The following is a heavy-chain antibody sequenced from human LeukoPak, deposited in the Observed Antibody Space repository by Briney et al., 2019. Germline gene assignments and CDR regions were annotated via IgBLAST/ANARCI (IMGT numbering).Heavy chain of an antibody. V-gene: IGHV4-59*08. J-gene: IGHJ4*02. CDR1: GGSISSYY. CDR2: IYYSGST. Sequence: PSETLSLTCTVSGGSISSYYWSWIRRPPGKGLEWIGYIYYSGSTNYNPSLKSRVTISVDTSKNQFSLKLSSVTAADTAVYYCARSFYYYGSGSYFDYWGQGTLVTVSS. CDR3: ARSFYYYGSGSYFDY. D-gene: IGHD3-10*01.